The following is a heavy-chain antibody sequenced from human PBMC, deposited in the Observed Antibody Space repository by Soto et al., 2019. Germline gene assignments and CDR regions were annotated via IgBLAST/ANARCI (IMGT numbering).Heavy chain of an antibody. Sequence: QVQLVQSGAEVKKPGASVKVSCKASGYTFTSYDINWVRQATGQGLEWMGWMNPNSGNTGYAQKFQGRLTMTRDPSTSTAYMERRSLRSDDTGVYYCATAGSSLGYAMDVWGRGTTVTVSS. CDR2: MNPNSGNT. CDR1: GYTFTSYD. D-gene: IGHD3-10*01. J-gene: IGHJ6*02. CDR3: ATAGSSLGYAMDV. V-gene: IGHV1-8*01.